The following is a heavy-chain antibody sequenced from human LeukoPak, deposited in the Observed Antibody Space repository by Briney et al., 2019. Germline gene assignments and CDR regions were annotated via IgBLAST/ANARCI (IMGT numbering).Heavy chain of an antibody. CDR2: INSDGSST. CDR3: ASGLSSIAARNAFDI. V-gene: IGHV3-74*01. J-gene: IGHJ3*02. D-gene: IGHD6-6*01. CDR1: GFTFSSYW. Sequence: GGSLRLSCAASGFTFSSYWMHWVRQAPGKGLVWASRINSDGSSTSYADSVKGRFTISRDNAKNTMYLQMNSLRAEDTAVYYCASGLSSIAARNAFDIWGQGTMVTVSS.